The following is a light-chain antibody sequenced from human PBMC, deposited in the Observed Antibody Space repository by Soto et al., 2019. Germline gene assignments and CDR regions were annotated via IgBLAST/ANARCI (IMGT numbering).Light chain of an antibody. Sequence: DLQLTQSPSFLSASVGDRVTITCRASQGISSYLAWYQQKPGKAPKLLIYAASTLQSGVPSRFSCSGSGTEFTLTISSLQPEDFATYYCQQLNSYPLFGPGTKLDIK. V-gene: IGKV1-9*01. CDR2: AAS. J-gene: IGKJ3*01. CDR1: QGISSY. CDR3: QQLNSYPL.